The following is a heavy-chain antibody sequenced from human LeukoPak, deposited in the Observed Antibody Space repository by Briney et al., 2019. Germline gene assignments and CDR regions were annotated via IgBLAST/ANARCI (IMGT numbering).Heavy chain of an antibody. CDR3: ARGYSSSWSSDYYYGMGV. CDR1: GFTFSDYY. Sequence: GGSLRLSCTASGFTFSDYYMSWIRQAPGKGLEWVSYISSSGSTIYYADSVKGRFTISRDNAKNSLYLQMNSLRAEDTAVYYCARGYSSSWSSDYYYGMGVWGQGTTVTVSS. V-gene: IGHV3-11*01. CDR2: ISSSGSTI. J-gene: IGHJ6*02. D-gene: IGHD6-13*01.